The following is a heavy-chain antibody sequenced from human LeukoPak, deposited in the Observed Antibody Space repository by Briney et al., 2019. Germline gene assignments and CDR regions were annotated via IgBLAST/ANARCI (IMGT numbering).Heavy chain of an antibody. CDR1: GAFISNAY. J-gene: IGHJ5*02. CDR3: ARDDGWSMTNNINWYVH. CDR2: IHSSGST. D-gene: IGHD6-19*01. Sequence: KASETLSLTCTVAGAFISNAYWTWIRQPPGKGLEWIVYIHSSGSTSYNPSRKSRVTISLDTSKTQCSLKLSSGTAAHTPGYHCARDDGWSMTNNINWYVHWGQGTLVTVSS. V-gene: IGHV4-59*01.